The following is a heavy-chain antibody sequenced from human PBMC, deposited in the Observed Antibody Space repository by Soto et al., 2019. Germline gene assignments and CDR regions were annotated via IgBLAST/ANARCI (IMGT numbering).Heavy chain of an antibody. CDR1: GGSISNYY. CDR3: ARVRVRGIAAAGARGWFDP. V-gene: IGHV4-59*13. J-gene: IGHJ5*02. Sequence: TSETLSLTCTLSGGSISNYYWSWIRQPPGKGLEWIGYIYYSGSTNYNPSLKSRVTISVATSKNQFSLKLRSVTAADTAVYYCARVRVRGIAAAGARGWFDPWGQGTLVTVSS. D-gene: IGHD6-13*01. CDR2: IYYSGST.